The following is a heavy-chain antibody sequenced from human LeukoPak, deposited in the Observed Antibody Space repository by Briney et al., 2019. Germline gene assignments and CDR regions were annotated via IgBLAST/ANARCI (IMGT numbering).Heavy chain of an antibody. J-gene: IGHJ5*02. CDR1: GGSFSGYY. D-gene: IGHD3-3*01. Sequence: PSETLSLTCAVYGGSFSGYYWSWIRQPPGKGLEWIGEINHSGSTNYSPSLKSRVTISVDTSKNQFSLKLSSVTAADTAVYYCARGRGTIFGVVTSNWFDPWGQGTLVTVSS. CDR2: INHSGST. CDR3: ARGRGTIFGVVTSNWFDP. V-gene: IGHV4-34*01.